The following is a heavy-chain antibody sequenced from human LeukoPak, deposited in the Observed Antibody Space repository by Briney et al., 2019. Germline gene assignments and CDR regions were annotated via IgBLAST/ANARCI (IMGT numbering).Heavy chain of an antibody. J-gene: IGHJ4*02. CDR2: ISYDGSNK. CDR3: AKASIVVVVATLDY. V-gene: IGHV3-30*18. Sequence: PGRSLRLSCAASGFTFSSYGMHWVRQAPGKGLEWVAVISYDGSNKYYADSVKGRFTISRDNSKNTLYLQMNSLRAEDTAVYYSAKASIVVVVATLDYWGQGTLVAVSS. D-gene: IGHD2-15*01. CDR1: GFTFSSYG.